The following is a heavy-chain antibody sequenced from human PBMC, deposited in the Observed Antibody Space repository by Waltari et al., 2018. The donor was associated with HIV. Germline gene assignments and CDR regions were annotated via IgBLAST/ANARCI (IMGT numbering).Heavy chain of an antibody. J-gene: IGHJ4*02. D-gene: IGHD3-9*01. CDR1: GGSTSTSSFY. Sequence: QLPLPESGPGLVTPSETLSLTCSVSGGSTSTSSFYWAWSAQAPGKRLEWIGSVYYTGSTFYNPSLESRLSVSVDTSKKEVSLRLSSVTAADTAVYYCARHMISERGSYDILTGFDYWGQGTLVTVSS. CDR2: VYYTGST. CDR3: ARHMISERGSYDILTGFDY. V-gene: IGHV4-39*01.